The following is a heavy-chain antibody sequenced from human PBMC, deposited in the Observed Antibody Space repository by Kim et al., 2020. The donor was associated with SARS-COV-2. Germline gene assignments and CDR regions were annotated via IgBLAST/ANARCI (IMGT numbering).Heavy chain of an antibody. CDR1: GGTFSSYA. V-gene: IGHV1-69*04. D-gene: IGHD2-2*01. J-gene: IGHJ5*02. CDR2: IIPILGIA. CDR3: ARLERGYQLLAREYNNWFDP. Sequence: AVKVSCKASGGTFSSYAISWVRQAPGQGLEWMGRIIPILGIANYAQKFQGRVTITADKSTSTAYMELSSLRSEDTAVYYCARLERGYQLLAREYNNWFDPWGQGTLVTVSS.